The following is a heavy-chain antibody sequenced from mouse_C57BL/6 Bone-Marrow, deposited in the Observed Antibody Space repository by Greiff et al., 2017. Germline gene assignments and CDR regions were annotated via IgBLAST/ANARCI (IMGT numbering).Heavy chain of an antibody. CDR2: IWRGGST. Sequence: VKLMESGPGLVQPSQSLSITCTVSGFSLTSYGVHWVRQSPGKGLEWLGVIWRGGSTDYNAAFMSRLSITKDNSKSQVFFKMNSLQADDTAIYYCAKKGTTGWYFDVWGTGTTVTVSS. CDR1: GFSLTSYG. D-gene: IGHD1-1*01. CDR3: AKKGTTGWYFDV. V-gene: IGHV2-5*01. J-gene: IGHJ1*03.